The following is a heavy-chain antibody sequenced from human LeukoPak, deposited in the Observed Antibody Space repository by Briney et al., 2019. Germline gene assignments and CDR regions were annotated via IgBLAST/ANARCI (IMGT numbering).Heavy chain of an antibody. CDR3: ARDREMATIRLLYGMDV. D-gene: IGHD5-24*01. V-gene: IGHV1-69*04. CDR2: IIPILGIA. J-gene: IGHJ6*02. Sequence: SVKVSCKASGGTFSSYTISWVRQPPGQGLEWMGRIIPILGIANYAQKFQGRVTITADKSTSTAYMELSSLRSEDTAVYYCARDREMATIRLLYGMDVWGQGTTVTVSS. CDR1: GGTFSSYT.